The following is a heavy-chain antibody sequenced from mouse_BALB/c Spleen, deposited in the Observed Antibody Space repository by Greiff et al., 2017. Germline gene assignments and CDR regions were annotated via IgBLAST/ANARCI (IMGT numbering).Heavy chain of an antibody. Sequence: EVKLMESGGGLVQPKGSLKLSCAASGFTFNTYAMNWVRQAPGKGLEWVARIRSKSNNYATYYADSVKDRFTISRDDSQSMLYLQMNNLKTEDTAMYYCVRQEITTGFAYWGQGTLVTVSA. V-gene: IGHV10-1*02. CDR1: GFTFNTYA. D-gene: IGHD2-4*01. CDR2: IRSKSNNYAT. CDR3: VRQEITTGFAY. J-gene: IGHJ3*01.